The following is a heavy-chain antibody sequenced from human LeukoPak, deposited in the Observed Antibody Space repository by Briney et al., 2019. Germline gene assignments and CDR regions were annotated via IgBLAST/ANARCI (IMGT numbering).Heavy chain of an antibody. Sequence: GASVKVSCKASGNTLSDHYMNWVRQAPGQGLEWMGWINPNSGGTNYAQKFQGRVTMTRDASISSVYMELSSLRSDDTAVYYCARSRRLGAFRDAFDIWGQGTMVTVSS. D-gene: IGHD1-26*01. CDR3: ARSRRLGAFRDAFDI. CDR2: INPNSGGT. V-gene: IGHV1-2*02. CDR1: GNTLSDHY. J-gene: IGHJ3*02.